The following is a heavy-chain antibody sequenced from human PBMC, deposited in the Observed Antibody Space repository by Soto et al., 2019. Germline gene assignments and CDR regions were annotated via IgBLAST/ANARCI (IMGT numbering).Heavy chain of an antibody. J-gene: IGHJ3*02. Sequence: EVQLVESGGGLVQPGGSLRLSCAASGFTFPDHWMNWVRQAPGMGLEWVANINQDGSEKYYVNSVKGRFIISRDNAKNSLYLQINSLRAEDTAVYYCARSIRFDMWGQGTMVTVSS. CDR2: INQDGSEK. CDR1: GFTFPDHW. CDR3: ARSIRFDM. V-gene: IGHV3-7*01.